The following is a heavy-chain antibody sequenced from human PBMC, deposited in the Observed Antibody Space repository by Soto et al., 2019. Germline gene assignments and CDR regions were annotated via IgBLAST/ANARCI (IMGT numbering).Heavy chain of an antibody. D-gene: IGHD6-19*01. Sequence: GGTLRLSCAASGLTFSSYCMHWVRQAPGKGLEWVAVMWYVGSNKYYAESVKGRFTISRDNSRTTLYLQMNSLRAEDTAVYYCARDEGDSGWFYFDYWGQGTLVTVSS. V-gene: IGHV3-33*01. J-gene: IGHJ4*02. CDR3: ARDEGDSGWFYFDY. CDR1: GLTFSSYC. CDR2: MWYVGSNK.